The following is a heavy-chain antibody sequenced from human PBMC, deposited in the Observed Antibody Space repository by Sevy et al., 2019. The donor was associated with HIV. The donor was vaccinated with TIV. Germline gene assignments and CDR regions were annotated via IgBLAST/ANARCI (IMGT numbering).Heavy chain of an antibody. CDR1: GYSFTSYW. Sequence: GESLKISCKGSGYSFTSYWIGWVRQMPGKGLEWMGIIYPGDSDTRYSPSFQGQVTISADKSISTAYLQWSSLKASDTAMYYCARDRDYYDSSGYIPTHAFDIWGQGTMVTVS. V-gene: IGHV5-51*01. CDR3: ARDRDYYDSSGYIPTHAFDI. J-gene: IGHJ3*02. D-gene: IGHD3-22*01. CDR2: IYPGDSDT.